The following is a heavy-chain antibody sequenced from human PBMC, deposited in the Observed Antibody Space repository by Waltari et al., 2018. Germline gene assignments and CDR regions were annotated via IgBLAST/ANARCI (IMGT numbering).Heavy chain of an antibody. D-gene: IGHD1-1*01. CDR3: VGWNDPINS. V-gene: IGHV3-7*01. CDR2: IGPDGSDK. Sequence: EAQLVQSGGGLVQPGGSLTLSGAASGFTISRVWMTWIRQAPGQGLQWVAHIGPDGSDKYYVDSVKGRFTISRDNAENSLLLQMSSLRVEDTALYYCVGWNDPINSWGQGTLVAVSS. J-gene: IGHJ4*02. CDR1: GFTISRVW.